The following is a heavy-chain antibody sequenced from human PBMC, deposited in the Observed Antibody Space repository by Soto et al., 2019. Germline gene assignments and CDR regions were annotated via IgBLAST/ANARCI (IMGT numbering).Heavy chain of an antibody. J-gene: IGHJ4*02. CDR3: ASVTFGGIVLAH. V-gene: IGHV4-59*01. CDR2: IYFNGDT. CDR1: AASFSKYY. D-gene: IGHD3-16*01. Sequence: SETLSLTCTVSAASFSKYYWTWIRQPPGKGLEWIGYIYFNGDTKYNPSLEGRLTISIDTSKKEFSLKLTSVTAADAAVYYCASVTFGGIVLAHWGQGTLVTVSS.